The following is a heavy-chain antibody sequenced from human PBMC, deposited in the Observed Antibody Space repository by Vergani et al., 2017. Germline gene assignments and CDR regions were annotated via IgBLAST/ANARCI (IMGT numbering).Heavy chain of an antibody. CDR3: ARGRSLPL. V-gene: IGHV4-34*01. CDR1: GGSFRGYY. J-gene: IGHJ4*02. CDR2: INHSGCT. Sequence: QVQLQQWGAGLLKPSETLSLPCAVYGGSFRGYYWSWIPQPPGKGLEWIGEINHSGCTNYNPSLKRRVTLSVDTSKNQFSLRMSAVTAAVTAVYYCARGRSLPLWGPGTLVTVSS.